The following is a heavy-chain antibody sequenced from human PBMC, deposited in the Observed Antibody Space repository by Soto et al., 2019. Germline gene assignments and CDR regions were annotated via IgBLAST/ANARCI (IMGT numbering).Heavy chain of an antibody. D-gene: IGHD6-13*01. CDR3: ARGSNRLLPGIATPLGYYYGMDV. V-gene: IGHV1-3*01. Sequence: ASVKVSCKASGYTFTSYYRHWVRQAPGQGLEWMGMINASNGNTRYSQKFQGRVTITRDTSASTAYMELSSLRSEDTAVYYCARGSNRLLPGIATPLGYYYGMDVWGQGTTVTVSS. J-gene: IGHJ6*02. CDR1: GYTFTSYY. CDR2: INASNGNT.